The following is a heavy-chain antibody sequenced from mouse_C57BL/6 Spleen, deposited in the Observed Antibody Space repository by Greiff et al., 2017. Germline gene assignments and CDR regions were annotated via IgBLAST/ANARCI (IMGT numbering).Heavy chain of an antibody. CDR2: ISYDGSN. V-gene: IGHV3-6*01. D-gene: IGHD4-1*01. J-gene: IGHJ2*01. Sequence: EVKLQESGPGLVKPSQSLSLTCSVTGYSITSGYYWTWIRQFPGNKLEWMGYISYDGSNNYNPSLKNRISITRDTSKNQFFLKLNSVTTEDTATYYCARAPLTGPYYFDYWGQGTTLTVSS. CDR1: GYSITSGYY. CDR3: ARAPLTGPYYFDY.